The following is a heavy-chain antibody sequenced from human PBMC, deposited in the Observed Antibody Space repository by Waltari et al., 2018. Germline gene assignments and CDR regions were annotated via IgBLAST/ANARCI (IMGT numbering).Heavy chain of an antibody. CDR2: INHSGST. D-gene: IGHD6-6*01. CDR1: GGSFSGYY. J-gene: IGHJ6*03. Sequence: QVQLQQWGAGLLKPSETLSLTCAVYGGSFSGYYWSWIRQPPGKGLEWIGEINHSGSTNYNPSLKSRVTISVDTSKNQFSLKLSSVTAADTAVYYCARGVTARPLFYMDVWGKGTTVTISS. CDR3: ARGVTARPLFYMDV. V-gene: IGHV4-34*01.